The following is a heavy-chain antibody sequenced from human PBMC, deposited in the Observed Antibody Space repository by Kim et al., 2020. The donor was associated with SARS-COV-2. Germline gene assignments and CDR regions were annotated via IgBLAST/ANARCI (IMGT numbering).Heavy chain of an antibody. D-gene: IGHD3-9*01. CDR3: ARELLYYDILKGMDV. CDR1: GFTFSSYA. J-gene: IGHJ6*02. Sequence: GGSLRLSCAASGFTFSSYAMHWVRQAPGKGLEWVAVISYDGSNKYYADSVKGRFTISRDNSKNTLYLQMNSLRAEDTAVYYCARELLYYDILKGMDVWGQGTTVTVSS. V-gene: IGHV3-30*04. CDR2: ISYDGSNK.